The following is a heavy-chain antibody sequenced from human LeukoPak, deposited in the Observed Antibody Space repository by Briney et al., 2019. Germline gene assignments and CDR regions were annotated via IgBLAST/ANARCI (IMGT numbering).Heavy chain of an antibody. V-gene: IGHV3-23*01. CDR3: ANKYSSGWSDY. CDR1: GVTLSNHA. CDR2: ISVSGGNR. J-gene: IGHJ4*02. D-gene: IGHD6-19*01. Sequence: GGSLRLSCAAPGVTLSNHAMRRGRQAPVNGVEWVSTISVSGGNRYYADAVKGRFTISRDNSKNTLYLQMTSLRAEDTAVYYCANKYSSGWSDYWGQGTLVTVSS.